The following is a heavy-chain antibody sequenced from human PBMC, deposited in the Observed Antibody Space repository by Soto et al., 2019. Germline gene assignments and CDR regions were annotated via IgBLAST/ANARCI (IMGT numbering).Heavy chain of an antibody. CDR1: GFSVSHIY. CDR3: ARGAHNYGYSD. D-gene: IGHD5-18*01. J-gene: IGHJ4*02. V-gene: IGHV3-66*01. Sequence: EVDLVESGGGLVQPGGSLRLSCAASGFSVSHIYISWVRQVPGKGLEWVSVIYSGGIIYYANSVKGRFTISRDTSKNTVYLQMTSLRAEDTAVYYCARGAHNYGYSDWGQGTLVTVSS. CDR2: IYSGGII.